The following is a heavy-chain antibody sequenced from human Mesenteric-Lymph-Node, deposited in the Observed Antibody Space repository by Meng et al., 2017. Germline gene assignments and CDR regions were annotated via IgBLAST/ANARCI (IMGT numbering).Heavy chain of an antibody. D-gene: IGHD6-13*01. J-gene: IGHJ4*02. CDR1: GFTFSGYW. CDR3: ARRIAATGTTYIDY. CDR2: IDNDGTSA. V-gene: IGHV3-74*01. Sequence: GGSLRLSCAASGFTFSGYWMHWVRQVPGKGLVWVSRIDNDGTSAIYADSVKGRFTTSRDNAKNVLYLQMNSLRAEDTAVYYCARRIAATGTTYIDYWGQGTLVTVSS.